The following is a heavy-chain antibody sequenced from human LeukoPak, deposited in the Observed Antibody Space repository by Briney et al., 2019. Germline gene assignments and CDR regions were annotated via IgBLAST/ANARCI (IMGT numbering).Heavy chain of an antibody. J-gene: IGHJ4*02. Sequence: GGSLRLSCAASGFTFSSYAMHWVRQAPGKGLEWVAFIRYDGSNKYYADSVKGRFTISRDNSKNTLYLQMNSLRAEDTAVYYCAKDLETMIVVADYWGQGTLVTVSS. CDR1: GFTFSSYA. CDR3: AKDLETMIVVADY. CDR2: IRYDGSNK. V-gene: IGHV3-30*02. D-gene: IGHD3-22*01.